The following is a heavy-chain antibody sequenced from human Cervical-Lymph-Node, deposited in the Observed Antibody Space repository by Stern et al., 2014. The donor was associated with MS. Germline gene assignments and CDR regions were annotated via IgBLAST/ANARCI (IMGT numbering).Heavy chain of an antibody. CDR1: GYTLTELS. V-gene: IGHV1-24*01. Sequence: VQLVESGAEVKKPGASVKVSCKVSGYTLTELSMHWVRQAPGKGLEWMGGFDPEDGETIYAQPFQGRGTMTADTSTDTAYMELSSLRSEDTAVYYCATDRDDFRSGYSAPTKGYGLDVWGQGTTVTVTS. J-gene: IGHJ6*02. CDR3: ATDRDDFRSGYSAPTKGYGLDV. CDR2: FDPEDGET. D-gene: IGHD3-3*01.